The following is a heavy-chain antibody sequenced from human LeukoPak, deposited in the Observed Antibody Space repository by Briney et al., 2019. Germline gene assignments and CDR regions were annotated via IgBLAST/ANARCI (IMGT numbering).Heavy chain of an antibody. CDR3: ATLGEPGVMADYYYYYDLDV. V-gene: IGHV3-23*01. J-gene: IGHJ6*02. Sequence: GGSLRLSCAASGFTFSSYAMSWVRQAPGKGLEWVSAISGSGGSTYYADSVKGRFTISRDNSRNTLYLQMTSLKPEDTAVYYCATLGEPGVMADYYYYYDLDVWGQGTTVTASS. CDR1: GFTFSSYA. D-gene: IGHD3-16*01. CDR2: ISGSGGST.